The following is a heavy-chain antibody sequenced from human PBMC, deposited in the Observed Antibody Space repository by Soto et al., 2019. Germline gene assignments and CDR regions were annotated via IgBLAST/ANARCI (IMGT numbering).Heavy chain of an antibody. J-gene: IGHJ6*02. CDR3: ARAPYYYDSSGYYPHYYYYGMDV. V-gene: IGHV4-30-4*01. D-gene: IGHD3-22*01. Sequence: SETLSLTCSVSGGSISSGDYYWSWIRQPPGKGLEWIGYIYYSGSTYYNPSLKSRVTISVDTSKSQFSLKLSSVTAADTAVYYCARAPYYYDSSGYYPHYYYYGMDVWGQGTTVTVS. CDR2: IYYSGST. CDR1: GGSISSGDYY.